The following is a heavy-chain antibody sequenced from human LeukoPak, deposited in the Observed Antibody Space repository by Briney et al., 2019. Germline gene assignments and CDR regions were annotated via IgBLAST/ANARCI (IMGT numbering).Heavy chain of an antibody. CDR2: IYYSGST. Sequence: SETLSLTCTVSGGSISSGDYYWSWIRQPPGKGLEWIGYIYYSGSTNYNPSLKSRVTISLDTSKSQFSLKLSSVTAADTALYYCARAPGQYYYYGMDVWGQGTTVTVSS. J-gene: IGHJ6*02. CDR3: ARAPGQYYYYGMDV. CDR1: GGSISSGDYY. V-gene: IGHV4-61*08. D-gene: IGHD4-11*01.